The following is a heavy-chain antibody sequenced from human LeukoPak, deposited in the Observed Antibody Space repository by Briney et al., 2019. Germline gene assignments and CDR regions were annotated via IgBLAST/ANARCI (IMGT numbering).Heavy chain of an antibody. V-gene: IGHV1-8*01. Sequence: ASVKVSCKASGYTFTSYDINWVRQASGQGLEWMGWMNPNSGNTGYAQKFQGRVTMTRNTSISTAYMELSSLRSEDTAVYYCARGYYDSSGYSPFDYWGQGTLVTVSS. J-gene: IGHJ4*02. CDR2: MNPNSGNT. CDR1: GYTFTSYD. D-gene: IGHD3-22*01. CDR3: ARGYYDSSGYSPFDY.